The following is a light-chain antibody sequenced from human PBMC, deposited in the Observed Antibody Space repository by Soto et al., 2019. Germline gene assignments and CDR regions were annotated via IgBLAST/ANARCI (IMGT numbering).Light chain of an antibody. CDR1: QIVSSSY. V-gene: IGKV3-20*01. Sequence: EIVLTQSPGTLSLSPRERATLSCRASQIVSSSYLTWYQQNPGQAPRLLIYGASSRATGIPDRFSGSGSGTDFTLTISRLEPEAFAVYYCQQYGSSALTFGGGTKVEIK. CDR3: QQYGSSALT. J-gene: IGKJ4*01. CDR2: GAS.